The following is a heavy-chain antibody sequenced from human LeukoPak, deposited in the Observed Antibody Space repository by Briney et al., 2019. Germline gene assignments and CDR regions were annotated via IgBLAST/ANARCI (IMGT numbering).Heavy chain of an antibody. D-gene: IGHD5-12*01. CDR3: AKDVDDFRNWFDP. CDR1: GFTFSSYW. Sequence: GGSLRLSCAPSGFTFSSYWMTWVRQAPGKGLEWVANIKEDGSEKYYVDSVKGRFTISRDNAKNSLYLQMNSLRAEDTAVYYCAKDVDDFRNWFDPWGQGTLVTVSS. V-gene: IGHV3-7*03. CDR2: IKEDGSEK. J-gene: IGHJ5*02.